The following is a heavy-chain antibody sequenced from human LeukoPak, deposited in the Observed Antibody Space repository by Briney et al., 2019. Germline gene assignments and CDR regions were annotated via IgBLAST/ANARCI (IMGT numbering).Heavy chain of an antibody. CDR2: ISSSTSTI. J-gene: IGHJ4*02. CDR3: ARDWGVGRRDY. Sequence: PGGSLRLSCAVSGFTFSSYSMNWVRQAPGKGLEWISYISSSTSTIYYADSVKGRFTISRDNARSSLYLQMNSLRAEDTAVYYCARDWGVGRRDYWGQGTLVTVSS. V-gene: IGHV3-48*01. D-gene: IGHD3-10*01. CDR1: GFTFSSYS.